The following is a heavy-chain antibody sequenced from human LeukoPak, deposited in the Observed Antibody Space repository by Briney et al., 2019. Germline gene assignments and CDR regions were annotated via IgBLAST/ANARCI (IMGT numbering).Heavy chain of an antibody. D-gene: IGHD3-22*01. CDR1: GFTFSSYA. J-gene: IGHJ4*02. CDR3: ARITYYYDSRDY. V-gene: IGHV3-30-3*01. Sequence: GGSLRLSCAASGFTFSSYAMHWVRQAPGKGLEWVAVISYDGSKKHYADSVKGRFTISRDNSKNTLFLQMNTLRAEDTALYYCARITYYYDSRDYWGQGTLVTVSS. CDR2: ISYDGSKK.